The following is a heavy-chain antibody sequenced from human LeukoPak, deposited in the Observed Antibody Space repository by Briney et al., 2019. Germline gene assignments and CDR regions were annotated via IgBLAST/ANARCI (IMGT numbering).Heavy chain of an antibody. CDR3: ARVRWNDLDPWFDP. Sequence: ASVKVSCKASGYTLTGYYMHWVRQAPGQGLEWMGWINPNSGGTNYAQKFQGRVTMTRDTSISTAYMELSRLRSDDTAVYYCARVRWNDLDPWFDPWGQGTLVTVSS. J-gene: IGHJ5*02. V-gene: IGHV1-2*02. CDR2: INPNSGGT. D-gene: IGHD1-1*01. CDR1: GYTLTGYY.